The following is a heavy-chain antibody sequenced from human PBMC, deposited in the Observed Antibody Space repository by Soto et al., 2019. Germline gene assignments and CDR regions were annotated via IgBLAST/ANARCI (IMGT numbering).Heavy chain of an antibody. CDR3: AKESWSGGSCYSAFDI. CDR1: GFTFSSYA. Sequence: GGSLRLSCAASGFTFSSYAMSWVRQAPGKGLEWVSAISGSGVSTYYADSVKGRFTISRDNYKNTRYLQMNSLRAEDTAVYYCAKESWSGGSCYSAFDIWGQGTMVTVSS. CDR2: ISGSGVST. V-gene: IGHV3-23*01. J-gene: IGHJ3*02. D-gene: IGHD2-15*01.